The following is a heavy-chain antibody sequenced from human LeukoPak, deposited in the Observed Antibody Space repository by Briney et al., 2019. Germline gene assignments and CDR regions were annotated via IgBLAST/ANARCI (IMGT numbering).Heavy chain of an antibody. V-gene: IGHV1-18*01. CDR1: GYSFTSYS. CDR3: ATSITLLRGVIISGDWFDP. D-gene: IGHD3-10*01. J-gene: IGHJ5*02. Sequence: GASVKVSCNASGYSFTSYSISWVRQAPGQGLEWVGSIGPYNGNTNYAQKLQGRVTMTTDTSTSTAYMDLRSLRSDDTTLYYCATSITLLRGVIISGDWFDPWGQGTLVTVSS. CDR2: IGPYNGNT.